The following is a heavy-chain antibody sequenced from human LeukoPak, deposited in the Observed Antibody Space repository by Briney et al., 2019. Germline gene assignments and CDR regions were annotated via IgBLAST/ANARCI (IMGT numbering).Heavy chain of an antibody. Sequence: SETLSLTCTVSGGSISSSSYYWGWIRQPPGKGLEWIGSIYYSGSTYYNPSLKSRVTISVDTSKNHFSLKLNSVTAADTAVYYCARAGYCSGGTCPPVDWFDPWGQGTLVTVSS. CDR3: ARAGYCSGGTCPPVDWFDP. CDR1: GGSISSSSYY. V-gene: IGHV4-39*07. D-gene: IGHD2-15*01. J-gene: IGHJ5*02. CDR2: IYYSGST.